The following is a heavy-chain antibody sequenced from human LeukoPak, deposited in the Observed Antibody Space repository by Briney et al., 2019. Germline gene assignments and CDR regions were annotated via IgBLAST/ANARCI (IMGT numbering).Heavy chain of an antibody. CDR2: INPNSGNT. D-gene: IGHD3-3*01. CDR1: GYTFTGYY. V-gene: IGHV1-8*03. J-gene: IGHJ4*02. CDR3: ARLDFWSGYYSADDY. Sequence: ASVKVSCKASGYTFTGYYMHWVRQAPGQGLEWMGWINPNSGNTGYAQKFQGRVTITRNTSISTAYMELSSLRSEDTAVYYCARLDFWSGYYSADDYWGQGTLVTVSS.